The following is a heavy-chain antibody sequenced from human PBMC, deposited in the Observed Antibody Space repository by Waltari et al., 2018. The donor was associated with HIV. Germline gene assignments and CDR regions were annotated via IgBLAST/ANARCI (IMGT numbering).Heavy chain of an antibody. CDR2: VSYSGST. CDR3: ATYSDFWSGYSERHSYEYGINV. J-gene: IGHJ6*02. D-gene: IGHD3-3*01. CDR1: GGSISSNTYY. Sequence: QLQLQESGPGLVKPSETLSLTCTVSGGSISSNTYYWGWIRQPPGKGLEWIGSVSYSGSTYYNPSLKGRVTLSVDTSKNQFSLKLNSVTAADTAVYYCATYSDFWSGYSERHSYEYGINVWGQGTTVTVSS. V-gene: IGHV4-39*01.